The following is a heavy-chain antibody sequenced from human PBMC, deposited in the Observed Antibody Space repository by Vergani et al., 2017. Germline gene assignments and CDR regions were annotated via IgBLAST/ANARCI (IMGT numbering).Heavy chain of an antibody. D-gene: IGHD2-15*01. CDR1: GFTFSSYA. CDR2: IRGSGGST. J-gene: IGHJ3*02. CDR3: TTDNQQSSLGHCSVTNCYGGVFDI. Sequence: EVQLLESGGGLVQPGGSLRLSCAASGFTFSSYAMSWVRQAPGKGLEWVSAIRGSGGSTYYADSVKGRFTISRDNSKNTLYLQMNSLRAEDTAVYYCTTDNQQSSLGHCSVTNCYGGVFDIWGQGTVVTVSS. V-gene: IGHV3-23*01.